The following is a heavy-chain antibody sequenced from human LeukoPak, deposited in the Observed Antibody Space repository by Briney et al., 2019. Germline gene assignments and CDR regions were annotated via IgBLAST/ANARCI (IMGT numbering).Heavy chain of an antibody. CDR1: GYTFSDYY. D-gene: IGHD3-3*01. Sequence: ASVKVSCKTSGYTFSDYYLHWVRQAPGQGLEWMGWINPNSGGKSFAQKFQGRVTMTGDTSSSTAYMHLRRLMSDDTAIYYCAGGGTIFGVVTGPLDYWGQGTLVTVSS. J-gene: IGHJ4*02. CDR2: INPNSGGK. V-gene: IGHV1-2*02. CDR3: AGGGTIFGVVTGPLDY.